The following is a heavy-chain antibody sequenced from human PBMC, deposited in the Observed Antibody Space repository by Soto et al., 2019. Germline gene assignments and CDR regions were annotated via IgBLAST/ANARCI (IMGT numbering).Heavy chain of an antibody. CDR3: AKDSPIIVVVPAAIDY. CDR2: ITGSRGKT. CDR1: GFTFSDYS. V-gene: IGHV3-23*01. Sequence: GGSLRLSCAASGFTFSDYSMHWVRQAPGKGLEWVSVITGSRGKTYYADSVKGRFTISRDNSKNTLYLQMNSLRAEDTAVYYCAKDSPIIVVVPAAIDYWGQEPWSPSPQ. D-gene: IGHD2-2*01. J-gene: IGHJ4*01.